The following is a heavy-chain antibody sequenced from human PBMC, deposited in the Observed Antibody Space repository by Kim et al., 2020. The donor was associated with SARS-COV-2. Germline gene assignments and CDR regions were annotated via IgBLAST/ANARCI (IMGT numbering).Heavy chain of an antibody. CDR3: ARDPVDSSGWYGRGY. V-gene: IGHV3-53*01. D-gene: IGHD6-19*01. CDR1: GFTVSSNY. Sequence: GGSLRLSCAASGFTVSSNYMSWVRQAPGKGLEWVSVIYSGGSTYYADSVKGRFTISRDNSKNTLYLQMNSLRAEDTAVYYCARDPVDSSGWYGRGYWGQGTLVTVSS. CDR2: IYSGGST. J-gene: IGHJ4*02.